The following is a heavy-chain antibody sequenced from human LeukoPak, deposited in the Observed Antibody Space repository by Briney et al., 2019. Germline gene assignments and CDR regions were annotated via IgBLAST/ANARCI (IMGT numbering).Heavy chain of an antibody. CDR1: GLSFSTFA. CDR2: IRGNGET. Sequence: GGSLRLSCAASGLSFSTFAISWVRQGPARWLEWVSSIRGNGETLYADSVKGRFTLSSDSSRNTVYLQLNNLRVEDTAIYYCARASWVSSTDAVRWGQGTLVTVSS. J-gene: IGHJ4*02. D-gene: IGHD3-16*01. CDR3: ARASWVSSTDAVR. V-gene: IGHV3-23*01.